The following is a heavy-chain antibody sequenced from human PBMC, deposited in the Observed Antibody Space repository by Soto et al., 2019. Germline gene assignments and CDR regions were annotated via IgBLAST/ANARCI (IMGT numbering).Heavy chain of an antibody. Sequence: QVQLVESGGGVVQPGRSLRLSCAASGFTFSSYGMHWVRQAPGKGLEWVAVIWYDGSNKYYADSVKGRFTISRDNSKNTLYLQMNSLRAEDTAVYYCARGSDLVVVAARYLDSWGQGTLVTVSS. D-gene: IGHD2-15*01. J-gene: IGHJ4*02. CDR2: IWYDGSNK. CDR3: ARGSDLVVVAARYLDS. V-gene: IGHV3-33*01. CDR1: GFTFSSYG.